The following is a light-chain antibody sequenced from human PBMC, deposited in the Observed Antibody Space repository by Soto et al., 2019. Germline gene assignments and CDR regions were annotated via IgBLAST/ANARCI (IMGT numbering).Light chain of an antibody. CDR3: KQHYSCSPFT. CDR2: DAS. J-gene: IGKJ4*01. Sequence: EIVMTQSPVTLSVSPGERATLSCRASQSINRKLAWYQQRPGQAPRLLISDASIRSTGIPARCSGSGSGTEFTPPIISLLQDDYAAYYCKQHYSCSPFTFGGGTRVDIK. CDR1: QSINRK. V-gene: IGKV3-15*01.